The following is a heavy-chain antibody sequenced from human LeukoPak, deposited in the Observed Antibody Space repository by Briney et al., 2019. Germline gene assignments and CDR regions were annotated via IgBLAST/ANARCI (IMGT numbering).Heavy chain of an antibody. J-gene: IGHJ1*01. Sequence: PGGPLRLSCAASGFTVSSNYMSWVRQAPGKGLEWVSVIYSGGSTYYADSVKGRFTISRDNSKNTLDLQMNSLRLEDTAVYYCALIGPPDCSSTSCREGTDWGQGTLVTVSS. D-gene: IGHD2-2*01. V-gene: IGHV3-53*05. CDR1: GFTVSSNY. CDR2: IYSGGST. CDR3: ALIGPPDCSSTSCREGTD.